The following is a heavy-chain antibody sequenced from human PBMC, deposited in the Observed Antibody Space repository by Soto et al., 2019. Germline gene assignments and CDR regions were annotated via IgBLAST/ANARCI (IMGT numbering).Heavy chain of an antibody. J-gene: IGHJ4*02. CDR1: GGSFSGYY. V-gene: IGHV4-34*01. CDR3: ARTPSRAYRAASTIRSRSGA. D-gene: IGHD6-19*01. CDR2: INHSGST. Sequence: PSETLSLTCAVYGGSFSGYYWSWIRQPPGKGLEWIGEINHSGSTNYNPSLKSRVTISVDTSKNQFSLKLSSVTVADTAVYYCARTPSRAYRAASTIRSRSGAWGQGTLVTVSS.